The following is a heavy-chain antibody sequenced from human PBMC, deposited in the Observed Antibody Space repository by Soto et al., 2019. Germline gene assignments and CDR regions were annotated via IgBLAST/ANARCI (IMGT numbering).Heavy chain of an antibody. CDR2: ISYDGSNK. CDR3: ARDRGIAVAGTGYYYYYYCMDV. Sequence: QVQLVESGGGVVQPGRSLRLSCAASGFTFSSYAMHWVRQAPGKGLEWVAVISYDGSNKYYADSVKGRFTISRDNSKNTLNMQMNSLRAEDTAVYYCARDRGIAVAGTGYYYYYYCMDVWGQGTTVTVSS. J-gene: IGHJ6*02. D-gene: IGHD6-19*01. V-gene: IGHV3-30-3*01. CDR1: GFTFSSYA.